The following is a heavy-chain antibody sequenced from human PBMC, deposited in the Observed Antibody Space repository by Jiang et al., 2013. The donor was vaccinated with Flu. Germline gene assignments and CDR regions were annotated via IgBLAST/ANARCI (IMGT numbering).Heavy chain of an antibody. CDR2: MYSDGRT. J-gene: IGHJ4*02. D-gene: IGHD3-16*01. V-gene: IGHV3-66*01. CDR3: ASVRLTADY. CDR1: GFTVSTNY. Sequence: QLLESGGGLVQPGGSLRLSCAASGFTVSTNYMGWVRQAPGKGLEWVSGMYSDGRTYYTDSVKGRFTISRDNSKNTVYLQMNTLRAEDTAVYYCASVRLTADYWGQGTLVTVSS.